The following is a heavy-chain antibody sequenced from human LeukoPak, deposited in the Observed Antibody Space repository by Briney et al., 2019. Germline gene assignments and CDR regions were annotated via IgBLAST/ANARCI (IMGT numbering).Heavy chain of an antibody. CDR2: ISGSGGST. V-gene: IGHV3-23*01. CDR1: GFTFSSYA. Sequence: RPGGSLRLSSAASGFTFSSYAMVWVRQAPGKGLEWVSAISGSGGSTYYADSVKGRFTISRDNSKNTLYLQMNSLRAEDTAVYYCAKEAGKYHDYGGNSLDYWGQGTLVTVSS. J-gene: IGHJ4*02. CDR3: AKEAGKYHDYGGNSLDY. D-gene: IGHD4-23*01.